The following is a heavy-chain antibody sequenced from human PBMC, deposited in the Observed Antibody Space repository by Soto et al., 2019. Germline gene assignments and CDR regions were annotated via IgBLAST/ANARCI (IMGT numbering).Heavy chain of an antibody. CDR1: GFRFSDYF. J-gene: IGHJ6*02. D-gene: IGHD1-20*01. Sequence: GASVKVSCKASGFRFSDYFMRWVRQATGQGLEWMGIINPSGDSRNYAQKLQGRVTMTTDTSTSTAYMELRSLRSDDTAVYYCARLTQGITGTTGPIGYYYGMDVWGQGTTVTVSS. CDR3: ARLTQGITGTTGPIGYYYGMDV. V-gene: IGHV1-46*01. CDR2: INPSGDSR.